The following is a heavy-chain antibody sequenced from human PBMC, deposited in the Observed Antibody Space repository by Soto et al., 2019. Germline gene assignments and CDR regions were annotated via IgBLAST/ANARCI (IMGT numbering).Heavy chain of an antibody. Sequence: ASVKVSCKASGYTFTSYAMHWVRQAPGQRLEWMGWINTDNGNTKYSQKFQGRLTMTTDTSTTTAYMELRSLRSDDTAVYYCARDPYHVLMVNAPNLYGMDVWGQGTTVTVSS. CDR1: GYTFTSYA. V-gene: IGHV1-3*04. J-gene: IGHJ6*02. CDR3: ARDPYHVLMVNAPNLYGMDV. CDR2: INTDNGNT. D-gene: IGHD2-8*01.